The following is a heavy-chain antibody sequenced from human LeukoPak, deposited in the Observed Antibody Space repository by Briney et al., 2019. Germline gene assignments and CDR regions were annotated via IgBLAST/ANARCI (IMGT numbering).Heavy chain of an antibody. CDR1: GYSFTSYW. J-gene: IGHJ6*04. CDR2: IYPGDSDT. Sequence: GESLKISCKGSGYSFTSYWIGWVRQMPGKGLEWMGIIYPGDSDTRYSPSFQGQVTISADKSISTAYLQWSSLKAPDTAMYYCARAVDTAMVHIPEKNYGMDVWGKGTTVTVSS. D-gene: IGHD5-18*01. CDR3: ARAVDTAMVHIPEKNYGMDV. V-gene: IGHV5-51*01.